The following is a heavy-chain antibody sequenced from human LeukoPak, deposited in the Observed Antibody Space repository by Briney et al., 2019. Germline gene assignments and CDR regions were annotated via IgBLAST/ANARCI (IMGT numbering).Heavy chain of an antibody. J-gene: IGHJ4*02. CDR1: GFTFSSYF. CDR3: ARESETSGWYDY. Sequence: GGSLRLSCAASGFTFSSYFIHWVRQAPGKGLEWVSLISGDGGSTFYADSVRGRFTISRDNTRKSLSLQMSSLRSEDTALYYCARESETSGWYDYWGQGTLVTVSS. V-gene: IGHV3-43*02. CDR2: ISGDGGST. D-gene: IGHD6-19*01.